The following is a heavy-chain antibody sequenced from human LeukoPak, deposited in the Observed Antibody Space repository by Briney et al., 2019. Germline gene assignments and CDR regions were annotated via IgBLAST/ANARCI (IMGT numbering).Heavy chain of an antibody. CDR2: INPSGGST. Sequence: ASVKVSCKASGYTFTSYYMHWVRQAPGQGLEWMGIINPSGGSTSYAQKFQGRVTMTRDMSTSAVYMELSSLRSEDTAVYYGTRVAHSSGWYGVDYWGQGTLVTVSS. CDR1: GYTFTSYY. J-gene: IGHJ4*02. CDR3: TRVAHSSGWYGVDY. D-gene: IGHD6-19*01. V-gene: IGHV1-46*01.